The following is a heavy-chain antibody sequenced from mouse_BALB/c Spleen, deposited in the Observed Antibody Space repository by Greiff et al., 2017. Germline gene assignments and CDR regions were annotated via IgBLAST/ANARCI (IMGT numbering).Heavy chain of an antibody. CDR1: GFTFSSFG. Sequence: EVQVVESGGGLVQPGGSRKLSCAASGFTFSSFGMHWVRQAPEKGLEWVAYISSGSSTIYYADTVKGRFTISRDNPKNTLFLQMTSLRSEDTAMYYCAREGYGSSYRDYYAMDYWGQGTSVTVSS. J-gene: IGHJ4*01. CDR2: ISSGSSTI. V-gene: IGHV5-17*02. CDR3: AREGYGSSYRDYYAMDY. D-gene: IGHD1-1*01.